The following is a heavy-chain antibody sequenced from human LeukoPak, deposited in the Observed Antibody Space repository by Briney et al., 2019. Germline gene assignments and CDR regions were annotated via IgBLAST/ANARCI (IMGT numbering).Heavy chain of an antibody. CDR3: AREITTSGGNSRALDY. Sequence: SETLSLTCTVSGDSINNYYWSWIRQPAGKGLEWIGRINTSGSTNCNPSLKSRATMSVDTSKNQFSLKLTSVTAADTAVYYCAREITTSGGNSRALDYWGQGTLVTVSS. CDR1: GDSINNYY. V-gene: IGHV4-4*07. CDR2: INTSGST. D-gene: IGHD4-23*01. J-gene: IGHJ4*02.